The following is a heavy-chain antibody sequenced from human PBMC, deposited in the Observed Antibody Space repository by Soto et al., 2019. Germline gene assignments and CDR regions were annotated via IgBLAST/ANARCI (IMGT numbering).Heavy chain of an antibody. CDR3: AGLRGYAGSPIDY. Sequence: SSETLSLTCTVSGGSISSGYWSWIRQPPGKGLEWIGYISYSGNTNYNPSLKSRVTMSVDTPKNQFSLGLSSVTTADTAVYYCAGLRGYAGSPIDYWGQGTLVTVSS. CDR2: ISYSGNT. V-gene: IGHV4-59*01. D-gene: IGHD2-15*01. J-gene: IGHJ4*02. CDR1: GGSISSGY.